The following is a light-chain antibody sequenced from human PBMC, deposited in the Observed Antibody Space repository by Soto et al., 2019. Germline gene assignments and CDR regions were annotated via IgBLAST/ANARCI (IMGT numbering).Light chain of an antibody. J-gene: IGLJ1*01. Sequence: QSVLTQPPSVSAAPGQKVTISCSGSSFNIGNNFVSWYQQLPGTAPKLLIYDDNKRPSGIPDRFSGSKSGTSATLGITGLQTGDEADYYCGTWDSSLNAYVFGPVTKLTVL. CDR3: GTWDSSLNAYV. CDR1: SFNIGNNF. V-gene: IGLV1-51*01. CDR2: DDN.